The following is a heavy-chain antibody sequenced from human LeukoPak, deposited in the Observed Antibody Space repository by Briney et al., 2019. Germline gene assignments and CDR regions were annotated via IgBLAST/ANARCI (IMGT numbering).Heavy chain of an antibody. V-gene: IGHV4-38-2*02. J-gene: IGHJ4*02. CDR3: ARGKQWLVPIDY. D-gene: IGHD6-19*01. CDR2: IYHSGST. Sequence: SETLSLTCTVSGYSISSGYYWGWIRQPPGKRLEWIGSIYHSGSTYYNPSLKSRVTISVDTSKNQFSLKLSSVTAADTAVYYCARGKQWLVPIDYWGQRTLVTVSS. CDR1: GYSISSGYY.